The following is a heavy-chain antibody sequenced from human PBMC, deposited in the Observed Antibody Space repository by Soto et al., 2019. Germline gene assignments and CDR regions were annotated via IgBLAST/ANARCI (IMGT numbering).Heavy chain of an antibody. CDR3: AKDPDSDYYYYGMDV. J-gene: IGHJ6*02. D-gene: IGHD2-21*01. Sequence: GGSLRLSCAASGFTFSSYAMSWVRQAPGKGLEWVSATSGSGGSTYYADSVKGRFTISRDNSKNTLYLQMNSLRAEDTAVYYCAKDPDSDYYYYGMDVWGQGTTVTVSS. CDR2: TSGSGGST. V-gene: IGHV3-23*01. CDR1: GFTFSSYA.